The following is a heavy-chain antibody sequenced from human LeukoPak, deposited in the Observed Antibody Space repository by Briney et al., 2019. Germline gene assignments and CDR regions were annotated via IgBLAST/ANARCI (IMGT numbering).Heavy chain of an antibody. V-gene: IGHV3-30*02. D-gene: IGHD3-22*01. CDR1: VFTLSRNG. CDR2: IRHDGSDK. CDR3: AKGDSTGYDSVERVDY. J-gene: IGHJ4*02. Sequence: GGSLRLSCAASVFTLSRNGIHWVRQAPGEGLEWVAFIRHDGSDKYYGDSVKGRFTISRDNFKKTVYLQMNSLRAEDTAVYYCAKGDSTGYDSVERVDYWGQGTLVTVSS.